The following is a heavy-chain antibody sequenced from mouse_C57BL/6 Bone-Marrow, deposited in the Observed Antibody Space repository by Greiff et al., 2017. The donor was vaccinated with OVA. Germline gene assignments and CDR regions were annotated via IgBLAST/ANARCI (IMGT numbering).Heavy chain of an antibody. CDR2: IDPANGNT. V-gene: IGHV14-3*01. D-gene: IGHD2-2*01. Sequence: EVMLVESVAELVRPGASVKLSCTASGFTIRNTYMHWVKQRPEQGLEWIGRIDPANGNTKYAPKFQGKATITADTSSNTAYLQLSSLTSEDTAIYYCAKWGYDKGYWGQGTTLTVSS. CDR3: AKWGYDKGY. CDR1: GFTIRNTY. J-gene: IGHJ2*01.